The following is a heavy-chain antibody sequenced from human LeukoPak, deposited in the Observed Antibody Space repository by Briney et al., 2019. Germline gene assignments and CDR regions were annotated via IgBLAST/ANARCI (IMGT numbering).Heavy chain of an antibody. CDR1: GGTFSSYA. CDR3: TTDDSSGYYSDS. Sequence: SVKVSCKASGGTFSSYAISWVRQAPGQGLEWMGGIIPIFGTANYAQKFQGRVTITADESTSTAYMELSSLRSEDTAVYYCTTDDSSGYYSDSWGQGTLVTVSS. D-gene: IGHD3-22*01. J-gene: IGHJ4*02. V-gene: IGHV1-69*13. CDR2: IIPIFGTA.